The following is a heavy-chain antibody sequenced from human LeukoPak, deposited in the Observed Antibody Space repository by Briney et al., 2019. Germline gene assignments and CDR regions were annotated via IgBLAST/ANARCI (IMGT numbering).Heavy chain of an antibody. J-gene: IGHJ6*03. D-gene: IGHD6-19*01. CDR3: ARGWGPSGWLPRFYYYYMDV. CDR1: GGSIKSNY. Sequence: SETLSLTCTVSGGSIKSNYWSWIRQPPGKGLEWIGYGYYSGTTNYNPSFKSRVTISLDTSKSQFSLKLRFVTTADTAVYYCARGWGPSGWLPRFYYYYMDVWGKGTTVTVSS. V-gene: IGHV4-59*01. CDR2: GYYSGTT.